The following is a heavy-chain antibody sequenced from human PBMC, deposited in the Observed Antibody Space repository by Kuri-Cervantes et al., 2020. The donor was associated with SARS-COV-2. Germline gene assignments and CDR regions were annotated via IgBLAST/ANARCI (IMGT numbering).Heavy chain of an antibody. J-gene: IGHJ5*02. CDR3: ASITGTTEWFDP. CDR2: IIPIFGTA. V-gene: IGHV1-69*05. D-gene: IGHD1-20*01. CDR1: GGTFSNYA. Sequence: SVKVSCKASGGTFSNYALSWVRRAPGQGLEWMGGIIPIFGTANYAQKFQGRVTITTDESTSTAYMELSSLRSEDTAVYYCASITGTTEWFDPWGQGTLVTVSS.